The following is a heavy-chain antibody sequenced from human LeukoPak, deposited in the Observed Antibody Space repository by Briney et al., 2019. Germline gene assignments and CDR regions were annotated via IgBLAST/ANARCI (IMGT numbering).Heavy chain of an antibody. CDR2: LNQYGDHK. J-gene: IGHJ4*02. D-gene: IGHD3/OR15-3a*01. CDR1: GFTFNNYG. V-gene: IGHV3-7*01. Sequence: GGSLRLSCAASGFTFNNYGMSWVRQAPGKGLEWVANLNQYGDHKYYDDSVKGRFTISRDNARDSLYLEMNSLTVEDTAVYFCSRDLGTGRPHDFWGQGTLVTVSS. CDR3: SRDLGTGRPHDF.